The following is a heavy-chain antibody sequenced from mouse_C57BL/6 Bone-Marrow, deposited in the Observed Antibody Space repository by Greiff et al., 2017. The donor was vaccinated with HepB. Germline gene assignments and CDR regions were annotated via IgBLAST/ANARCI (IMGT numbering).Heavy chain of an antibody. CDR2: ISSGSSTI. D-gene: IGHD4-1*01. CDR3: AWDDAY. J-gene: IGHJ3*01. CDR1: GFTFSDYG. Sequence: EVKLMESGGGLVKPGGSLKLSCAASGFTFSDYGMHWVRQAPEKGLEWVAYISSGSSTIYYADTVKGRFTISRDNAKNTLFLQMTSLRSEDTAMYYCAWDDAYWGQGTLVTVSA. V-gene: IGHV5-17*01.